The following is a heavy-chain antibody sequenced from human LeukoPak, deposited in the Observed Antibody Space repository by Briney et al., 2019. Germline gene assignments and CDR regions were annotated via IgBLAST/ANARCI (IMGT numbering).Heavy chain of an antibody. V-gene: IGHV3-7*01. CDR2: IKQDGSEK. CDR3: ARDLLNYDYVWGSYHITGAFDI. Sequence: PGGSLRLSCGASGFNFSNYEMNWVRQAPGKGLEWVANIKQDGSEKYYVDSVKGRFTISRDNAKNSLYLQMNSLRAEDTAVYYCARDLLNYDYVWGSYHITGAFDIWGQGTMVTVSS. CDR1: GFNFSNYE. J-gene: IGHJ3*02. D-gene: IGHD3-16*02.